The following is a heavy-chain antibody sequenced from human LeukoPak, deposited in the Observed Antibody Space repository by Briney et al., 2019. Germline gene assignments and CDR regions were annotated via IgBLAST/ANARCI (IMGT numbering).Heavy chain of an antibody. CDR1: GYSFTSYW. J-gene: IGHJ3*02. CDR3: ARHYYYDSSGSYAFDI. D-gene: IGHD3-22*01. CDR2: IYPGDSDT. Sequence: GESLKISCKGSGYSFTSYWIGWVRQMPGKGLEWMGIIYPGDSDTTYSPSFQGQVTISADKSISTAYLQWSSLKASDAAMYYCARHYYYDSSGSYAFDIWGQGTMVTVSS. V-gene: IGHV5-51*01.